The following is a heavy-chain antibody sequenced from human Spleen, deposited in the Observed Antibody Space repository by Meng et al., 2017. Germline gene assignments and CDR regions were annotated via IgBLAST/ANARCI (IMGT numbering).Heavy chain of an antibody. V-gene: IGHV1-18*01. Sequence: QVQLVQSGAEVKKPGASVMVSCKASGYNFPTYGISWVRRAPGKGLEWMGWFVNYVDTYPAPKFQGRVTMTTDTHTNTAFMELRSLTSDDTAVYYCASGTPGRSYCDYWGQGTLVTVSS. CDR3: ASGTPGRSYCDY. J-gene: IGHJ4*02. D-gene: IGHD2-15*01. CDR2: FVNYVDT. CDR1: GYNFPTYG.